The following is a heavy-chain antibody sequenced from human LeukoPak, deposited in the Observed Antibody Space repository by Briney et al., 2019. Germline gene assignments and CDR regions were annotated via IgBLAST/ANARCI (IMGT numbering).Heavy chain of an antibody. Sequence: SETLSLTCTVSGGSISSSSYSWGWIRQPPGKGLEWIGSIYYSGSTYYNPSLKSRVTISVDTSKNQFSLKLSSVTAADTAVYYCARDQVRRVAVDVWGKGTTVTVSS. CDR2: IYYSGST. CDR1: GGSISSSSYS. J-gene: IGHJ6*04. CDR3: ARDQVRRVAVDV. V-gene: IGHV4-39*07.